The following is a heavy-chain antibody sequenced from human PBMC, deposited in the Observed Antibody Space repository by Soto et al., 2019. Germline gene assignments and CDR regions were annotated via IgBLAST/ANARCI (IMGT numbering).Heavy chain of an antibody. Sequence: GGSLGLCWAASGFSVSNYGMHWVRQAPGKGLEWVAVILYDGSNKYYADSVKGRFTISRDNSKNTLYLQMNSLRAEDTAVYHCAKDGYYDISGDDPYWHFDLWGRGTLVTVSS. V-gene: IGHV3-30*18. J-gene: IGHJ2*01. D-gene: IGHD3-22*01. CDR2: ILYDGSNK. CDR1: GFSVSNYG. CDR3: AKDGYYDISGDDPYWHFDL.